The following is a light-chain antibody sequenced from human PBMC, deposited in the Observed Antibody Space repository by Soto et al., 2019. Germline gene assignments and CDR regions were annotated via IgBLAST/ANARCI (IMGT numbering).Light chain of an antibody. J-gene: IGLJ1*01. Sequence: QSALTQPPSASGSPGQSVTISCTGTSSDVGGYNYVSWYQQHPGKVPKLMVYEVNTRPSGVPDRFSGSKSGNTASLTVSGLQAEDEADYYCTSYAGGNNVFGTGTKRTVL. CDR1: SSDVGGYNY. CDR3: TSYAGGNNV. V-gene: IGLV2-8*01. CDR2: EVN.